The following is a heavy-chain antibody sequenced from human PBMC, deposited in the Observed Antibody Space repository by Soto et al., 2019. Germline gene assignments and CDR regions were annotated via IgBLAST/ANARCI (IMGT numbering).Heavy chain of an antibody. D-gene: IGHD1-26*01. CDR2: MNQDGSEK. Sequence: GGSLRLSCAASGFTFSSYWMSWVRQAPGKGLEWVANMNQDGSEKYYVDSVKGRFTISRDNSRNTLYLQMNSLRVEDTAVYYCARREIQGPIDYWGQGTLVTVSS. CDR3: ARREIQGPIDY. V-gene: IGHV3-7*03. J-gene: IGHJ4*02. CDR1: GFTFSSYW.